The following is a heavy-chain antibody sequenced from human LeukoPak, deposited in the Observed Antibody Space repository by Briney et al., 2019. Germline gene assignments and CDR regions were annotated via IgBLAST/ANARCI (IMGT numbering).Heavy chain of an antibody. Sequence: GGSLRLSCAASGFTFSNFNMHWVRQAPGKGPEWVAFIMFDGSNTKYADSVKGRFTISRDNSKNTLYLQMKTLRTEDTAVYYCARQKLSGAYLPDFWGQGTLITVSS. CDR1: GFTFSNFN. J-gene: IGHJ4*02. CDR3: ARQKLSGAYLPDF. D-gene: IGHD3-10*01. V-gene: IGHV3-30*02. CDR2: IMFDGSNT.